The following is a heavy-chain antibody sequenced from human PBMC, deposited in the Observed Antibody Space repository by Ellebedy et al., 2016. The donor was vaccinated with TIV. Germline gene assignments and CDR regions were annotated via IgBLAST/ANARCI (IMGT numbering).Heavy chain of an antibody. J-gene: IGHJ4*02. CDR1: GITFSAYY. D-gene: IGHD1-14*01. CDR2: SRDKLNSYTT. V-gene: IGHV3-72*01. Sequence: GGSLRLXXAASGITFSAYYMDWVRQAPGKGLEWVGRSRDKLNSYTTEYAASVKGRFTISRDDSKNSLYLQMNSLKTEDTAVYYCARTSSDRGPYYFDYWGQGTLVTVSS. CDR3: ARTSSDRGPYYFDY.